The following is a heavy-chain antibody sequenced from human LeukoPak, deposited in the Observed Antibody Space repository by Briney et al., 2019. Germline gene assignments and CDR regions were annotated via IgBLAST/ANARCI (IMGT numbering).Heavy chain of an antibody. D-gene: IGHD3-9*01. Sequence: GGSLRLSCAASGFTFSGYSLNWVRQAPGQGLEWVSSISTGSRYIWYADSVKGRFTMSRDNARNSLFLQMNSLRADDTAVYYCARDPVDDDVLSLDYWGQGTLVTVSS. CDR1: GFTFSGYS. J-gene: IGHJ4*02. CDR2: ISTGSRYI. CDR3: ARDPVDDDVLSLDY. V-gene: IGHV3-21*01.